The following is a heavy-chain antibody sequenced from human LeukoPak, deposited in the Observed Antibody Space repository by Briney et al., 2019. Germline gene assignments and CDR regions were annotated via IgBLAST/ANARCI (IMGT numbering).Heavy chain of an antibody. CDR2: IRYDGSSK. D-gene: IGHD6-13*01. CDR1: GFTFSSYG. J-gene: IGHJ6*03. V-gene: IGHV3-30*02. CDR3: AKSSSSWYLIGDYYYMDV. Sequence: GGSLRLSCAASGFTFSSYGMHWVRQAPGKGLEWVTFIRYDGSSKYYADSVKGRFTFPRDNAKNSLYLQMNSLRAEDTALYYCAKSSSSWYLIGDYYYMDVWGKGTTVTVSS.